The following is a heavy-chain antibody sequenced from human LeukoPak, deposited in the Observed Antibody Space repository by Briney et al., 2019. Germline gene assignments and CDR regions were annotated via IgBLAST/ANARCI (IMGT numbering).Heavy chain of an antibody. D-gene: IGHD3-22*01. V-gene: IGHV3-30*02. Sequence: GGSLRLSCAASGFTFSTSGMHWVRQSPGKGLDWVAFIRNDGTKKNYADSVKGRFTISRDNSKNSLYLQMNSLRAEDTAVYYCVPIDLYYSSDYKWGQGTLVTVSS. J-gene: IGHJ4*02. CDR1: GFTFSTSG. CDR2: IRNDGTKK. CDR3: VPIDLYYSSDYK.